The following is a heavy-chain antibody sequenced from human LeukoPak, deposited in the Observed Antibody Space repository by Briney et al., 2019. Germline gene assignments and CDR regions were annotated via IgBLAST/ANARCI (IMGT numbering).Heavy chain of an antibody. V-gene: IGHV1-18*01. D-gene: IGHD4-17*01. CDR2: ISAYNGNT. J-gene: IGHJ2*01. CDR1: GYTFTSYG. CDR3: ARSEVDYGDYGGYCYSDL. Sequence: ASVKVSCKASGYTFTSYGISWVRQAPGQGLEWMGWISAYNGNTNYAQKLQGRVTMTTDTSTSTAYMELRSLRSDDTAVYYCARSEVDYGDYGGYCYSDLWGRGTLVTVSS.